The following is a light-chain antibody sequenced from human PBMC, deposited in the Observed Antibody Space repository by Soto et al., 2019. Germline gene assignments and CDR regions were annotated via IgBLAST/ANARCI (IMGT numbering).Light chain of an antibody. CDR3: SSYTSSSP. CDR1: SSGVGGYNY. Sequence: QSALTQPASVSGSPGQSITISCTGTSSGVGGYNYVSWYQQHPGKAPKLMIYDVSNRHSGVSNRFSGSKSGNTASLTISGLQAEDEADYYCSSYTSSSPFGTGTKVTVL. V-gene: IGLV2-14*01. CDR2: DVS. J-gene: IGLJ1*01.